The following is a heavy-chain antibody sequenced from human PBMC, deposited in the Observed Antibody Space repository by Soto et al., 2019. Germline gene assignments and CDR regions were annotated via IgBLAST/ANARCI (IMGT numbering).Heavy chain of an antibody. J-gene: IGHJ4*02. V-gene: IGHV3-66*01. Sequence: GGSLRLSCAASGFLVSSNDMNWVRQVPGKGLEWVSVIYSGGTTYYADSVKGRFTISRDNSKNTLYLQMNSLRAEDTAVYFCARETLAGTTGDWGQGTMVTVSS. CDR3: ARETLAGTTGD. CDR1: GFLVSSND. CDR2: IYSGGTT. D-gene: IGHD1-1*01.